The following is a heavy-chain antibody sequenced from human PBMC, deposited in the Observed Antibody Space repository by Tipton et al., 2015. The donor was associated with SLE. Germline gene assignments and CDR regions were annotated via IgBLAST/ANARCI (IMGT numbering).Heavy chain of an antibody. Sequence: TLSLTCTVSGGSISSGSYYWSWIRQPAGQGLEWIGHIYTSGSTNYNPSLTSRVTISADTSKNQFSLKLSSVTAADTAVYYCSNGGYGSGSHYLGGWFDPWGRGTLVTVSS. CDR3: SNGGYGSGSHYLGGWFDP. D-gene: IGHD3-10*01. V-gene: IGHV4-61*09. J-gene: IGHJ5*02. CDR1: GGSISSGSYY. CDR2: IYTSGST.